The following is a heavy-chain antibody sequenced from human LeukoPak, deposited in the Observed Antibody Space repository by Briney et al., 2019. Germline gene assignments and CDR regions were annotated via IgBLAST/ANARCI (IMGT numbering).Heavy chain of an antibody. J-gene: IGHJ4*02. CDR2: IYYSGST. CDR1: GGSISSSSYY. Sequence: PSETLSLTCTVSGGSISSSSYYWGWIRQPPGKGPEWIGSIYYSGSTYYNPSLKSRVTISVDTSKNQFSLKLCSVTAADTAVYYCARHEDPSYYDSSGPDYWGQGTLVTVSS. D-gene: IGHD3-22*01. CDR3: ARHEDPSYYDSSGPDY. V-gene: IGHV4-39*01.